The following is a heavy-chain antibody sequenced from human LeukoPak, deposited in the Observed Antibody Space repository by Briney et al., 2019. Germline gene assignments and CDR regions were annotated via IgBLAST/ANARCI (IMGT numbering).Heavy chain of an antibody. CDR1: GYSFSTYG. J-gene: IGHJ4*02. Sequence: GGSLRLSCAASGYSFSTYGMTWVRQAPGKGLEWVSSISGSDGSTYYADSVKGRFIISRDNSKNTLYLQMNSLRAEDTAVYYCAKNIGGFDYWGQGTLVTVSS. CDR3: AKNIGGFDY. CDR2: ISGSDGST. D-gene: IGHD2-15*01. V-gene: IGHV3-23*01.